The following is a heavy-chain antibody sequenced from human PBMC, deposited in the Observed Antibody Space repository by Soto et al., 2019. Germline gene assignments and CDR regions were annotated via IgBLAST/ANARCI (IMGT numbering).Heavy chain of an antibody. CDR1: GFTFTDHY. V-gene: IGHV3-11*04. Sequence: QVQLVESGGGLVKPGGSLRLSCTASGFTFTDHYMTWIRQAPGKGLEWVSYINSGGSNIYYADSVRGRFTISRDNSKNTVYLQMNSLRAEDTAVYYCARDKGSSTVVSGISQEGYFDSWGQGTLVTVSS. J-gene: IGHJ4*02. CDR2: INSGGSNI. CDR3: ARDKGSSTVVSGISQEGYFDS. D-gene: IGHD6-19*01.